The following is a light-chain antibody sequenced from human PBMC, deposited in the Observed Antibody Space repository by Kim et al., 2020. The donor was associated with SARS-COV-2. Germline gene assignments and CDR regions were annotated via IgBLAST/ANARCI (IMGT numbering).Light chain of an antibody. V-gene: IGKV3-11*01. CDR2: DAS. J-gene: IGKJ5*01. Sequence: LSPGERATLSCRTSHSIGNSLAWYQQKPGQPPRLLIHDASNGATDIPARFSGSGSGTDFTLTISSLEPEDFAVYFCQQRSSWPPTFGQGTRLEIK. CDR3: QQRSSWPPT. CDR1: HSIGNS.